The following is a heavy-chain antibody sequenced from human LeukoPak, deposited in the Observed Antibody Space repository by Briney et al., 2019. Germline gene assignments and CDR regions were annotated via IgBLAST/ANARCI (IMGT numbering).Heavy chain of an antibody. V-gene: IGHV4-34*01. CDR3: ARVGTNTSSWYRLKYFDY. D-gene: IGHD6-13*01. J-gene: IGHJ4*02. CDR1: GGSFSDYY. Sequence: SETLSLTCGVRGGSFSDYYWSWIRQTPGVGLEWIGEINHSGSTNYNPSLKSRVTISVDAPKNQFSLKLSSLTAADTAVYYCARVGTNTSSWYRLKYFDYWGQGTLVTVSS. CDR2: INHSGST.